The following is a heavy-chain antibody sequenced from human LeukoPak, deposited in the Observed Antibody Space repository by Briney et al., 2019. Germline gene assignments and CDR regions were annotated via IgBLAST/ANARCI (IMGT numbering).Heavy chain of an antibody. CDR3: ARAGPGSGWYFDY. CDR2: ISPYNGNT. V-gene: IGHV1-18*01. CDR1: SYDFTSVG. Sequence: ASVKVSCKASSYDFTSVGITWVRRAPGQGLEWMGWISPYNGNTRYAQKFQGRVAMTTDTSTTTAYMELRGLRFNDTAVYYCARAGPGSGWYFDYWGQGTLVTVSS. D-gene: IGHD6-19*01. J-gene: IGHJ4*02.